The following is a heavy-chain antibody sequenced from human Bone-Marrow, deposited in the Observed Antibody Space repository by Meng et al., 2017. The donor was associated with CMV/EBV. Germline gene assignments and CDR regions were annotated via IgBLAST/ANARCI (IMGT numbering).Heavy chain of an antibody. CDR2: INHSGST. D-gene: IGHD6-13*01. CDR1: GGSFSGYY. CDR3: ARARGWLRPYSSSWPKVDYYYYGMDV. V-gene: IGHV4-34*01. Sequence: SETLSLTCAVYGGSFSGYYWSWIRQPPGEGLEWIGEINHSGSTNYNPSLKSRVTISVDTSKNQFSLKLSSVTAADTAVYYCARARGWLRPYSSSWPKVDYYYYGMDVWGQGTTVTVSS. J-gene: IGHJ6*02.